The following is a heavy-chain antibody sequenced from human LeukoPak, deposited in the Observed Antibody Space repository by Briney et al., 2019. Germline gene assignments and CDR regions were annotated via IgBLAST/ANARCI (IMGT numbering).Heavy chain of an antibody. CDR3: ARDGGYGSGSAL. V-gene: IGHV4-59*01. D-gene: IGHD3-10*01. Sequence: PSETLSLACTVSGGSISNYYWTWIRQPPGKGLEWIGSIYYDGSTNYNPSLNSQVTISLDTPKNQFSPKLSSVTAADTAVYYCARDGGYGSGSALWGQGTLITVSS. CDR2: IYYDGST. J-gene: IGHJ4*02. CDR1: GGSISNYY.